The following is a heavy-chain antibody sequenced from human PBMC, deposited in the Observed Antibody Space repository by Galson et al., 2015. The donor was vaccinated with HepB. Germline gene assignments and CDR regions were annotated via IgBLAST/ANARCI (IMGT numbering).Heavy chain of an antibody. CDR2: IYSGGST. Sequence: SLRLSCAASGFTVSNEYMSWVRQAPGKGLEWVSVIYSGGSTYYGDSVKGRFTISREKSKNTLYLHMNSLKAEDTAVYYCVRDVGGNPVGIDYWGQGTLVTVSS. CDR1: GFTVSNEY. D-gene: IGHD4-23*01. J-gene: IGHJ4*02. V-gene: IGHV3-53*01. CDR3: VRDVGGNPVGIDY.